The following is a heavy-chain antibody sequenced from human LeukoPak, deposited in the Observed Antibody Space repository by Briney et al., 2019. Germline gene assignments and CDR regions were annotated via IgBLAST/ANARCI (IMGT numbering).Heavy chain of an antibody. Sequence: SETLSLTCAVYGGSFSGYYWSWIRQLPGKGLEWIGEINHSGSTNYNPSLKSRVTISVDTSKNQFSLKLSSVTAADTAVYYCARGDSSSWDIVGRYFDLWGRGTLVTVSS. J-gene: IGHJ2*01. V-gene: IGHV4-34*01. CDR3: ARGDSSSWDIVGRYFDL. D-gene: IGHD6-13*01. CDR1: GGSFSGYY. CDR2: INHSGST.